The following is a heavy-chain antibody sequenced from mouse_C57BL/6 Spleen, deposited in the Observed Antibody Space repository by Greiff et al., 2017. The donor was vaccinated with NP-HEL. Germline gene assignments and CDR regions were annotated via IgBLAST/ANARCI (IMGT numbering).Heavy chain of an antibody. J-gene: IGHJ2*01. D-gene: IGHD1-1*01. V-gene: IGHV6-3*01. CDR1: GFTFSNYW. CDR3: TGSYYYGLDY. Sequence: EVKLVESGGGLVQPGGSMKLSCVASGFTFSNYWMNWVRQSPEKGLEWVAQIRLKSDNYATHYAESVKGRFTISRDDSKSSVYLQMNNLRAEDTGIYYCTGSYYYGLDYWGQGTTLTVSS. CDR2: IRLKSDNYAT.